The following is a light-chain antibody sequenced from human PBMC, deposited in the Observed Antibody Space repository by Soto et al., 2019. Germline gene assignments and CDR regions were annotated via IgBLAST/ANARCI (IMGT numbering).Light chain of an antibody. CDR1: KLGDKY. CDR2: QDS. CDR3: QAWDSRGV. Sequence: SYELTQPPSVSVSPGQTASITCSGDKLGDKYACWYQQKPGQSPVLVIYQDSKRPSGIPERFSGSNSGNTATLTISGTQAMAEADYYCQAWDSRGVFGGGTKVTVL. J-gene: IGLJ2*01. V-gene: IGLV3-1*01.